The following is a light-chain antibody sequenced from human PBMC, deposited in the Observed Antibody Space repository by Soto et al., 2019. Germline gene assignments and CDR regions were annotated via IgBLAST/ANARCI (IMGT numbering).Light chain of an antibody. CDR2: TAS. Sequence: DIQMTQSPSSVSASAGDRVTITCRASQDINKWLAWYQQKPGLAPNLVIYTASRLHGGGPSRFSGSASGTDFTLTISSLQPEDVATYYCQQGKSFPLTFGGGT. CDR1: QDINKW. J-gene: IGKJ4*01. CDR3: QQGKSFPLT. V-gene: IGKV1-12*01.